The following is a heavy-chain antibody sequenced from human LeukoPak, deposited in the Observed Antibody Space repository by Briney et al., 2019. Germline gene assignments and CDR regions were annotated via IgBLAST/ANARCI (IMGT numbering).Heavy chain of an antibody. CDR2: IHSDGSTT. Sequence: GGSLRLSCAASGFTFISCWMHWVRQAPGKGLVWVSRIHSDGSTTSYADSVKGRFTISRDNANNTLYLQMNSLRAEDTAVYYCARGGSTRADYWGQGTLVTVSS. CDR1: GFTFISCW. D-gene: IGHD6-13*01. V-gene: IGHV3-74*01. J-gene: IGHJ4*02. CDR3: ARGGSTRADY.